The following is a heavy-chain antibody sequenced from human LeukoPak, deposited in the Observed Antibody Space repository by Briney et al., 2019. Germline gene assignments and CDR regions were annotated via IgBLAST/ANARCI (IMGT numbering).Heavy chain of an antibody. V-gene: IGHV1-46*01. CDR2: INPTGGST. Sequence: ASVKVSCKASGYTFTSYYMHWVRQAPGQGLEWMGLINPTGGSTGYAQKFQGRVTMTRDMPTSTDYMELSSLRSEDTAIYYCARDNSVGDNAWWFDPWGQGTLVTVSS. D-gene: IGHD1-26*01. J-gene: IGHJ5*02. CDR3: ARDNSVGDNAWWFDP. CDR1: GYTFTSYY.